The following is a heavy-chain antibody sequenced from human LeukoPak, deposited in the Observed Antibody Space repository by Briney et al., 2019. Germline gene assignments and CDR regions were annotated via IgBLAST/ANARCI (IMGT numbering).Heavy chain of an antibody. Sequence: PSETLSLTCAVYGGSFSGYYWSWIRQPPGKGLEWIGEINHSGSTNYNPSLKSRVTISVDTSKNQFSLKLSSVTAADTAVYYCARSSRYYYDSSGYGFDYYYYYGMDVWGQGTTVTVSS. CDR1: GGSFSGYY. CDR2: INHSGST. V-gene: IGHV4-34*01. CDR3: ARSSRYYYDSSGYGFDYYYYYGMDV. D-gene: IGHD3-22*01. J-gene: IGHJ6*02.